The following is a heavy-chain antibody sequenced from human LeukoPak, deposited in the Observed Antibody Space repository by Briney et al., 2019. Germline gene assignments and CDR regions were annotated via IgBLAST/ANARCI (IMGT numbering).Heavy chain of an antibody. V-gene: IGHV3-15*01. J-gene: IGHJ4*02. CDR2: IKSKTDGGTT. D-gene: IGHD2-8*01. CDR3: TTSACTNGVCYTSVDY. Sequence: PGRSLRLSCAASGFTFSTYAMHWVRQAPGKGLEWVGRIKSKTDGGTTDYAAPVKGRFTISRDDSKNTLYLQMDSLKTEDTAVYYCTTSACTNGVCYTSVDYRGQGTLVTVSS. CDR1: GFTFSTYA.